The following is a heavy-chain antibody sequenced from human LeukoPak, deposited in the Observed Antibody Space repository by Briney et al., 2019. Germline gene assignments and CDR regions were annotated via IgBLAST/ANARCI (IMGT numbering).Heavy chain of an antibody. CDR3: XXXXXXXXYSVGYFDY. J-gene: IGHJ4*02. V-gene: IGHV3-9*01. Sequence: GRSLRLSCAASGFTFDGYAMHWVRQAPGKGLEWVSGISWNSGSIGYADSVKGRFTISRDNAKNSLYLQMNSLRAEDTALYYXXXXXXXXXYSVGYFDYWGQGTLVTVSS. CDR2: ISWNSGSI. CDR1: GFTFDGYA. D-gene: IGHD2-15*01.